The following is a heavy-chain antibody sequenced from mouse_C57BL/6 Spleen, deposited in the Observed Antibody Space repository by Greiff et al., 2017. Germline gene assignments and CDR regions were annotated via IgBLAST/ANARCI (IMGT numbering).Heavy chain of an antibody. D-gene: IGHD1-1*01. CDR3: TSLITTVVAYYFGY. V-gene: IGHV1-15*01. CDR2: IEPETGGT. CDR1: GYTFTDYE. Sequence: VQLQQSGAELVRPGASVTLSCKASGYTFTDYEMHWVKQTPVHGLEWIGAIEPETGGTAYNQKFKGKAILTADKSSSRAYMELRCLTSEDSAVYYCTSLITTVVAYYFGYWGQGTTLTVSS. J-gene: IGHJ2*01.